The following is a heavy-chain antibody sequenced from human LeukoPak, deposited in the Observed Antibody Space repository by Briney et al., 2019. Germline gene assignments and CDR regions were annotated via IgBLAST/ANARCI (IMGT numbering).Heavy chain of an antibody. V-gene: IGHV1-3*04. CDR3: ARDEVDYYGMVV. Sequence: ASVKVSCKASGYTFTRSALHWVRQAPGQRLEWMGWTSNYNGNTKYSEKFHGRVTITRDTSANIVYMELNSLRSQDTGVYYCARDEVDYYGMVVWGQGTTITVSS. CDR2: TSNYNGNT. CDR1: GYTFTRSA. J-gene: IGHJ6*02. D-gene: IGHD3-10*01.